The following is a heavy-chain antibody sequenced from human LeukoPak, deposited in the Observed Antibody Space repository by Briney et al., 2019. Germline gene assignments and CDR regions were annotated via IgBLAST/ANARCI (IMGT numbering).Heavy chain of an antibody. Sequence: SETLSLTCAVSGGSISSSNWWSWIRQPPGKGLEWIGEIYHSGSTNYNPSLKSRVTISVDTSKNQFSLKLSSVTAADTAVYYCARDYKAAGIDYWGQGTLVTVSS. CDR3: ARDYKAAGIDY. J-gene: IGHJ4*02. CDR2: IYHSGST. V-gene: IGHV4-4*02. CDR1: GGSISSSNW. D-gene: IGHD6-13*01.